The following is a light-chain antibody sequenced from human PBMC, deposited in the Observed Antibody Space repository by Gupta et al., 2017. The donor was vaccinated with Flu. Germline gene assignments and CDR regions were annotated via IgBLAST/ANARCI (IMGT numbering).Light chain of an antibody. CDR3: QQYGSSRYT. V-gene: IGKV3-20*01. CDR1: QSGSSSY. CDR2: GAS. J-gene: IGKJ2*01. Sequence: EIVLTPSPGTPSLSPGERATLTCRASQSGSSSYLAWYQQKPGQAPRLLIYGASIRATGIPDRFSGSGSGTDFTLTISRLEAEDVAVYYCQQYGSSRYTFGPGTKLEIK.